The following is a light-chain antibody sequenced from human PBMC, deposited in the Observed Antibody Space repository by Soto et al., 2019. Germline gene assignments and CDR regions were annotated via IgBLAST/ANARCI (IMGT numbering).Light chain of an antibody. CDR3: QHYGSSPR. CDR2: GAS. J-gene: IGKJ1*01. Sequence: EIVLTQSPGTLSLSPGERATLSCRASKSVSGNYLAWYQQKPGQAPRLLIYGASSRPTGIPDRFSGSGSGADFTLTITRLEPEDFAVYYCQHYGSSPRFGQGTKVDIK. CDR1: KSVSGNY. V-gene: IGKV3-20*01.